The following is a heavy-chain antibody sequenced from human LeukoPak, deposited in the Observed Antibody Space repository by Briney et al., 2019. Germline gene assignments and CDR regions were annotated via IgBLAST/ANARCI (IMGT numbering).Heavy chain of an antibody. CDR2: IKSKTNGGTT. CDR3: ATDSLVANF. D-gene: IGHD5-12*01. CDR1: GFTFSNAW. J-gene: IGHJ4*02. V-gene: IGHV3-15*01. Sequence: GGSLRLSCAASGFTFSNAWMSWVRQAPGKGLEWVGRIKSKTNGGTTDYAAPVKGRFTILRDDSKNTVYLQMNSLKTEDTALYYCATDSLVANFWGQGTLVTVSS.